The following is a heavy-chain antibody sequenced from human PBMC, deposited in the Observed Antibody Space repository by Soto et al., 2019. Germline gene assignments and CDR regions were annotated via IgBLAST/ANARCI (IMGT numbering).Heavy chain of an antibody. CDR3: VRDFGSSSEGGMDV. Sequence: GGSLRLSCAASGFTVSSNYMSWVRQAPGKGLEWVSVIYSGGITFYADSVKGRFTISRDNSKNTLYLQMNNLRGEDTAVYYCVRDFGSSSEGGMDVWGQGTTVTVS. CDR2: IYSGGIT. V-gene: IGHV3-53*01. D-gene: IGHD6-6*01. CDR1: GFTVSSNY. J-gene: IGHJ6*02.